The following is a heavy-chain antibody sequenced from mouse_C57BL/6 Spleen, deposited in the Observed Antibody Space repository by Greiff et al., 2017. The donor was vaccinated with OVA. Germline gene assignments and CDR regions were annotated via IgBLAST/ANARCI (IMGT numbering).Heavy chain of an antibody. CDR1: GYTFTSYW. CDR2: INPSNGCT. D-gene: IGHD3-2*02. V-gene: IGHV1-53*01. J-gene: IGHJ4*01. Sequence: QVQLQQPGTDLVKPGASVKLSCKASGYTFTSYWMHWVKPRPGHGLEWIGHINPSNGCTNYTEKFKSKATLTVAKSSSTAYMQLSSLPAEDSAVDYCAIGVRPGAMDYWGQGTSVTVSS. CDR3: AIGVRPGAMDY.